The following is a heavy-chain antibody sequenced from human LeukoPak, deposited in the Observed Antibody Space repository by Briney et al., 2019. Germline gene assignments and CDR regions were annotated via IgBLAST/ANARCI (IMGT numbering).Heavy chain of an antibody. J-gene: IGHJ4*02. Sequence: SETLSLTCTVSGGSISSSSYYWGWIRQPPGKGLEWIGSIYYSGSTYYNPSLKSRVTISVDTSKNQFSLKLSSVTAADTAVYYCASNPGYCSSTSCYKGGFDYWGQGTLVTVSS. CDR3: ASNPGYCSSTSCYKGGFDY. V-gene: IGHV4-39*01. CDR2: IYYSGST. CDR1: GGSISSSSYY. D-gene: IGHD2-2*02.